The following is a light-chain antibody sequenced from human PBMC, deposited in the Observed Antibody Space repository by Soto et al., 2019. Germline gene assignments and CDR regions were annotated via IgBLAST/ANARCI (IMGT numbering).Light chain of an antibody. J-gene: IGKJ1*01. CDR2: GAS. CDR3: QQYAGSPKT. Sequence: EIVLTQSPGTLSLSPGERATLSCRASQSVSSSYLAWYQQKPGQGPRLLIYGASSRATGIPDRFRGSGSGTDFTLTISRLEPEDFAVYYCQQYAGSPKTFGQGTKWIS. V-gene: IGKV3-20*01. CDR1: QSVSSSY.